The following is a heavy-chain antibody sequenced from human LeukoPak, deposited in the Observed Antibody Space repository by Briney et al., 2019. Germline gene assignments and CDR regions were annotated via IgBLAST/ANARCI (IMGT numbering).Heavy chain of an antibody. CDR1: GFTFSSYS. Sequence: PGGSLRLSCAASGFTFSSYSMNWVRQAPGKGLGWVSSISSSSSYIYYADSVKGRFTISRDNAKNSLYLQMNSLRAEDTAVYYCARLTVAGLDYWGQGTLVTVSS. D-gene: IGHD6-19*01. CDR2: ISSSSSYI. V-gene: IGHV3-21*01. J-gene: IGHJ4*02. CDR3: ARLTVAGLDY.